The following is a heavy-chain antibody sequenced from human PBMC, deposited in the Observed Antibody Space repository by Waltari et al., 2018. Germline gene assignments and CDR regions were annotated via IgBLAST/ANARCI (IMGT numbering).Heavy chain of an antibody. J-gene: IGHJ6*02. CDR3: ARGADAYDFWSSDV. CDR2: INPNSGGT. V-gene: IGHV1-2*04. CDR1: GYTFTGYY. Sequence: QVQLVQSGAEVKKPGASVKVSCKASGYTFTGYYMHWVRQAPGQGLEWMGWINPNSGGTNYAQKLQGWVTMTRYTSISTAYMELSRLRSDDTAVYYCARGADAYDFWSSDVWGQGTTVTVSS. D-gene: IGHD3-3*01.